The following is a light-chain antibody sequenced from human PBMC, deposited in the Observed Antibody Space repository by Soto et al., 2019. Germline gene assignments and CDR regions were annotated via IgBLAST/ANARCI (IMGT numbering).Light chain of an antibody. J-gene: IGKJ4*01. CDR1: QSVTSN. CDR3: QQRSKWPLT. CDR2: GVS. Sequence: EIVLAQSSATLSLSPGERATLSFMSSQSVTSNALAWYQQKPGQAPRLLIYGVSSRATGIPDRFSGSGSGTDFTLTISSLEPEDFAVYYCQQRSKWPLTFGGGTKVDI. V-gene: IGKV3-11*01.